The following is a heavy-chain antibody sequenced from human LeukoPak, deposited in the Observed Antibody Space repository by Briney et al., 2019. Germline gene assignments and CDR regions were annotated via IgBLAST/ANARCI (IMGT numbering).Heavy chain of an antibody. J-gene: IGHJ1*01. Sequence: GGSLRLSCAASGVTVSSNYMSWVRQAPGKGLEWVSVIYSGGSTYYADSVKGRFTISRDNSKNTLYLQMNSLRAEDTAVYYCARVGYDINAGSEYFQHWGQGTLVTVSS. CDR2: IYSGGST. D-gene: IGHD3-22*01. V-gene: IGHV3-53*01. CDR1: GVTVSSNY. CDR3: ARVGYDINAGSEYFQH.